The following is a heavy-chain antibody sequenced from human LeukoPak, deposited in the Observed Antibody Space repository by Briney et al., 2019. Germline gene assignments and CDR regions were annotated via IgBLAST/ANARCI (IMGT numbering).Heavy chain of an antibody. Sequence: ASVKVSCKGSGYTFTGYYIHWVRQAPGQGLEWMGRINPNSGGTNYAQNFQGRVTMTRDTSISTAYMELSRLRSDDTAVYYCARESYYDNSGYYSFDYWGQGTLVTVSS. CDR3: ARESYYDNSGYYSFDY. J-gene: IGHJ4*02. D-gene: IGHD3-22*01. CDR2: INPNSGGT. V-gene: IGHV1-2*06. CDR1: GYTFTGYY.